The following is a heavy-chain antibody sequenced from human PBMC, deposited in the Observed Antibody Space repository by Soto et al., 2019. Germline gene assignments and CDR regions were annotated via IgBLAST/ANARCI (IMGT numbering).Heavy chain of an antibody. CDR3: ATAEVDY. CDR1: GFTFGDYW. J-gene: IGHJ4*02. CDR2: MTGDGRTT. V-gene: IGHV3-74*03. Sequence: PGGSLRLSCAASGFTFGDYWMHWVRQPPGKGPEWVSRMTGDGRTTQYADSVKGRFTASRDNAKSTLYLQMNSLRAEDTAGYYCATAEVDYWGPGTLVTVSS.